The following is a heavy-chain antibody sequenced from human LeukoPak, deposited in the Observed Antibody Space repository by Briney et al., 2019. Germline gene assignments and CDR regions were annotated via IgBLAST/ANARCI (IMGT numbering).Heavy chain of an antibody. CDR2: FDPEDGET. D-gene: IGHD3-9*01. Sequence: SVKVSCKVSGHTLTELFMHWVRQAPGKGLEWMGGFDPEDGETIYAQKLKRRVTMTEDTSTDTAYMELSSLRAEDTAVYYCATAFLTVPDAFDIWGQRTMGTVSS. V-gene: IGHV1-24*01. CDR3: ATAFLTVPDAFDI. J-gene: IGHJ3*02. CDR1: GHTLTELF.